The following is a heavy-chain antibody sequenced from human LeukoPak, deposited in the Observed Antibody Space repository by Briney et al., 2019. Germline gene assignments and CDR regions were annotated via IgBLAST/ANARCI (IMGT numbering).Heavy chain of an antibody. CDR2: IYYSGST. D-gene: IGHD6-13*01. CDR3: ARDTKAAGFDY. V-gene: IGHV4-59*01. J-gene: IGHJ4*02. Sequence: SETLSLTCTVSGGSISSYYWSWIRQPPGKGLEWIGYIYYSGSTNYNPSLKSRVAISVDTSKNQFSLKLSSVTAADTAVYYCARDTKAAGFDYWGQGTLVTVSS. CDR1: GGSISSYY.